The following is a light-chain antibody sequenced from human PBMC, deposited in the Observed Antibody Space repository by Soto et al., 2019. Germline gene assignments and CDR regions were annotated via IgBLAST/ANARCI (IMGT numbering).Light chain of an antibody. CDR3: MHGSHWPPMYT. Sequence: DVVMTQSPLSLPVTLGQPASISCRSSQSLVFSDGNTFFNWFHQRPGQSPRRLIYKVSKRDSGVPDRFSGSESATDFTLRISRVEAEDVGVYHCMHGSHWPPMYTFGQGTKLEIK. CDR2: KVS. J-gene: IGKJ2*01. CDR1: QSLVFSDGNTF. V-gene: IGKV2-30*01.